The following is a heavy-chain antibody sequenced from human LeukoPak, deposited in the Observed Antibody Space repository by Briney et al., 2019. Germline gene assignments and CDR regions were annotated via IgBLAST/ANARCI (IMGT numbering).Heavy chain of an antibody. D-gene: IGHD6-13*01. CDR3: ATQPGIAAAGLFY. Sequence: SQTLSLTCTVSGGSISNGGYYWTWIRQHPGKGLEWIGYIHDGGATYYDPSLKSRVTISLDTSKNQFSLNLTSVTAADTALYYRATQPGIAAAGLFYWGQGTLVTVSS. V-gene: IGHV4-31*03. CDR2: IHDGGAT. J-gene: IGHJ4*02. CDR1: GGSISNGGYY.